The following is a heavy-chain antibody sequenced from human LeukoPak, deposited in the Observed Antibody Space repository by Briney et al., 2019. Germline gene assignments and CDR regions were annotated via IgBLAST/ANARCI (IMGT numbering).Heavy chain of an antibody. CDR2: ISTYNGDT. D-gene: IGHD2-8*02. CDR1: GYTFTSYG. CDR3: ARDRGLCTGSYPIDY. V-gene: IGHV1-18*01. Sequence: ASVKVSCKASGYTFTSYGFSWVRQAPGQGLEWMGWISTYNGDTNYAQKLQGRVTMTTDTSTSTAYMELRSLRSDDTAVYYCARDRGLCTGSYPIDYWGQGTLVIVSS. J-gene: IGHJ4*02.